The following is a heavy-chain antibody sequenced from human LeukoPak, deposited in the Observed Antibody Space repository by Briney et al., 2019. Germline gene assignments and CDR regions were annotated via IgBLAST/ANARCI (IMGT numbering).Heavy chain of an antibody. D-gene: IGHD3-10*01. CDR1: GYSFTNYW. V-gene: IGHV5-51*01. CDR2: IYTGDSDA. CDR3: ARRGWGFGEPKRDHDAFDI. Sequence: GESLKISCMASGYSFTNYWIAWVRQMPGQGLEWMAIIYTGDSDARYSPSFQGQVTISVDKSISTTYLRWSRLKASDTAMYYCARRGWGFGEPKRDHDAFDIWGQGTMVTVSS. J-gene: IGHJ3*02.